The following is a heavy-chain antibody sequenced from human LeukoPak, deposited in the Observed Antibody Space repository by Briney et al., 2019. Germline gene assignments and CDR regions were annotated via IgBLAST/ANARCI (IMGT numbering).Heavy chain of an antibody. Sequence: EASVKVSCKASGYTFTGYYMHWVRQAPGQGLEWMGRINPNSGGTNYAQKFQGRVTMTRDTSISTAYMELSRLRSDDTAVYYCARERMVSSSGYYYYYMDVWGKGTTVTVSS. V-gene: IGHV1-2*06. J-gene: IGHJ6*03. D-gene: IGHD6-6*01. CDR2: INPNSGGT. CDR1: GYTFTGYY. CDR3: ARERMVSSSGYYYYYMDV.